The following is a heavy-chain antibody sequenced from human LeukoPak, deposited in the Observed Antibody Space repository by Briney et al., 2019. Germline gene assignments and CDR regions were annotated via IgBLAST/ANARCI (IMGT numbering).Heavy chain of an antibody. D-gene: IGHD5-12*01. J-gene: IGHJ3*02. CDR2: ISSSSSYI. CDR1: GFTFSSYS. Sequence: GGSLRLSCAASGFTFSSYSMNWVRQAPGKGLEWVSSISSSSSYIYHADSVKGRFTISRDNAKNSLYLQMNSLRAEDTAVYYCAREGGSHDAFDIWGQGTMVTVSS. V-gene: IGHV3-21*01. CDR3: AREGGSHDAFDI.